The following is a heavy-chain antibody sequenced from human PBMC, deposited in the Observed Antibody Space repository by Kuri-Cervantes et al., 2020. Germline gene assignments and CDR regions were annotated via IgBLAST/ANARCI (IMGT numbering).Heavy chain of an antibody. CDR2: IKKDENEK. CDR3: ARVDSSSWYYYYYGMDV. CDR1: GFTFSSYC. Sequence: GESLKISCAASGFTFSSYCMSWVRQAPGKGLEWVANIKKDENEKYYVDSVKGRFTISRDNAKNSLYLQMNSLRAEDTAVYYCARVDSSSWYYYYYGMDVWGQGTTVTVSS. V-gene: IGHV3-7*01. J-gene: IGHJ6*02. D-gene: IGHD6-13*01.